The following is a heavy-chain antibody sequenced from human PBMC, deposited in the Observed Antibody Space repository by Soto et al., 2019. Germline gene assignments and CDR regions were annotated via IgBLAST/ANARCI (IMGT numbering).Heavy chain of an antibody. V-gene: IGHV2-5*01. D-gene: IGHD2-21*02. Sequence: SGPTLVNPTQTLTLTCTVSGSSLTTRGMTVGWIRQPPGKAPEWLALAYEYSPSLQSRLTFTKDTSKNQVVLTMTNVDPGDTATYYCTLRHDSSKGPIYWGQGIQVTVSS. CDR1: GSSLTTRGMT. CDR3: TLRHDSSKGPIY. CDR2: AYE. J-gene: IGHJ4*02.